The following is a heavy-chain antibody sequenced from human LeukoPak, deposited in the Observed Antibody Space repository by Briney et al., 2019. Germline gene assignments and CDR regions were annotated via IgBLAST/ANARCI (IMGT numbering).Heavy chain of an antibody. D-gene: IGHD3-16*01. CDR3: STDGVV. CDR2: IRSKTDGGTT. CDR1: GFTFSSSW. V-gene: IGHV3-15*01. J-gene: IGHJ6*02. Sequence: PGGSLRLSCVASGFTFSSSWMSWVRQAPGKGLEWVGRIRSKTDGGTTDYAAPVKGRFTISRDDSKNTLYLQMNRLITEDTAVYYCSTDGVVWGQGTTVTVSS.